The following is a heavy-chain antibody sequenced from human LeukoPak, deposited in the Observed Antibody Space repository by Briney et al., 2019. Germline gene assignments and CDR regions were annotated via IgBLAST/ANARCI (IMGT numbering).Heavy chain of an antibody. CDR2: ISNTSPYI. J-gene: IGHJ4*02. V-gene: IGHV3-21*01. CDR1: GFTFSSYS. D-gene: IGHD1-26*01. CDR3: ARDGVVGSTTIYYFDY. Sequence: PGGSLRLSCAASGFTFSSYSMNWDRQAPGKGLEWVSSISNTSPYIYYAASVKGRFTISRDNAKNSLYLQMNSLRAEDTAVYYCARDGVVGSTTIYYFDYWGLGTLVTVSS.